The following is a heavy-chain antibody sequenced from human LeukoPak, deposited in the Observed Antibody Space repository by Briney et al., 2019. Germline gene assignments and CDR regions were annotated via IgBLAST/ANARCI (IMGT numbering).Heavy chain of an antibody. Sequence: PGGSLRLSCAASGFTFSSYAMSWVRQAPGKGLVWVSGINSDGSDTYYADSVKGRFTISRDNAKNALYLQMNSLRAEDTAVYYCYGGNAESWGQGTLVTVSS. CDR2: INSDGSDT. CDR3: YGGNAES. D-gene: IGHD4-23*01. V-gene: IGHV3-74*01. J-gene: IGHJ1*01. CDR1: GFTFSSYA.